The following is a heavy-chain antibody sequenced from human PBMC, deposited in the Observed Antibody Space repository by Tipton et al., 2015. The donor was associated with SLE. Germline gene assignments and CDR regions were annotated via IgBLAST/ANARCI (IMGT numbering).Heavy chain of an antibody. CDR1: GYSISSDYY. CDR2: IYHSGST. D-gene: IGHD6-19*01. V-gene: IGHV4-38-2*01. J-gene: IGHJ3*02. CDR3: ARQRGRWLLDAFDI. Sequence: TLSLTCAVSGYSISSDYYWGWIRQPPGKGLEWIGSIYHSGSTYYNPSLKSRVTISVDMSKNHFSLKLSSVTAADTALYYCARQRGRWLLDAFDIWGQGTMVTVSS.